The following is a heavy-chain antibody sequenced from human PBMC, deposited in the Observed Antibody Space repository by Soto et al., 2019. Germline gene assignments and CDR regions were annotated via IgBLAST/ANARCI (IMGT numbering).Heavy chain of an antibody. D-gene: IGHD6-6*01. CDR1: GGSISSGGYY. Sequence: QVQLQESGPGLVKPSQTLSLTCTVSGGSISSGGYYWTWIRQHPGKGLGWIGYNYYSGITYYNPSLKTRVTISLDTSTNQCSLQLSSVTAADTAVYYCARGSSIAGLYYGMDVWGQGTTVTVSS. CDR3: ARGSSIAGLYYGMDV. J-gene: IGHJ6*02. V-gene: IGHV4-31*03. CDR2: NYYSGIT.